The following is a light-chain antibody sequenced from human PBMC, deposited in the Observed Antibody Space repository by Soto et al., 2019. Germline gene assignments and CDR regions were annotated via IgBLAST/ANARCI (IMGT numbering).Light chain of an antibody. V-gene: IGLV2-11*01. J-gene: IGLJ2*01. CDR2: DVS. Sequence: QSALTQPRSVSGSPGQSVTISCTGTSSDVGIYNYVSWYQQHPGKAPKLMIYDVSERPSGVPDRFSGSKSGNTASLTISGLQAGDEADYYCCSYAGSYTLVFGGGTKLTVL. CDR3: CSYAGSYTLV. CDR1: SSDVGIYNY.